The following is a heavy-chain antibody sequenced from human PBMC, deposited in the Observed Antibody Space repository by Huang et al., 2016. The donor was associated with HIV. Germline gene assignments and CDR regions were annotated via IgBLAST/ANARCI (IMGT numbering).Heavy chain of an antibody. CDR3: ARDSPLLGVVIVVVPTAPNAFDI. V-gene: IGHV1-18*01. CDR2: ISAYNGVT. Sequence: QVQLVQSGVEVKKPGASVKVSCKASGYTFTSYGISGVRQAPGQGLEWMGWISAYNGVTNYAQNVQGRVTMTTDTSTSTAYMELRSLRSDDTAVYYCARDSPLLGVVIVVVPTAPNAFDIWGQGTMVTVSS. D-gene: IGHD2-2*01. J-gene: IGHJ3*02. CDR1: GYTFTSYG.